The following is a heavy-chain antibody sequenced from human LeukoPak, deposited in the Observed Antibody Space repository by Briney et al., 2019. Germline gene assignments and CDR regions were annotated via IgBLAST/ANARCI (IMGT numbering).Heavy chain of an antibody. CDR1: GGSISSYY. CDR3: ARDGNRRRDGYNVFDY. V-gene: IGHV4-59*01. CDR2: IYYSGST. J-gene: IGHJ4*02. D-gene: IGHD5-24*01. Sequence: PSETLSLTCTVSGGSISSYYWSWIRQPLGKGLEWIGYIYYSGSTNYNPSLKSRVTISVDTSKNQFSLKLSSVTAADTAVYYCARDGNRRRDGYNVFDYWGQGTLVTVSS.